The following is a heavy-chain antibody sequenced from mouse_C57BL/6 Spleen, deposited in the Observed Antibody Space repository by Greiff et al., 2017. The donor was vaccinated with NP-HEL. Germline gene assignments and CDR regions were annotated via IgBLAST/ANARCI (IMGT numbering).Heavy chain of an antibody. Sequence: EVQLQQSGPELVKPGASVKMSCKASGYTFTDYNMHWVKQSHGKSLEWIGYINPNNGGTSYNQKFKGKATLTVNKSSSTAYMELRSLTSEDSAVYYCARGGYYDSRYFDYWGQGTTLTVSS. CDR2: INPNNGGT. J-gene: IGHJ2*01. D-gene: IGHD2-4*01. V-gene: IGHV1-22*01. CDR3: ARGGYYDSRYFDY. CDR1: GYTFTDYN.